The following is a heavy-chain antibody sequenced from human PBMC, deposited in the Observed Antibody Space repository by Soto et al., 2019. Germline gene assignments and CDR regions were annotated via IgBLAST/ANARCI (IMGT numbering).Heavy chain of an antibody. CDR2: VYYSGST. CDR3: ARMMDYYYYMDV. D-gene: IGHD3-16*01. CDR1: GGSVSSYY. V-gene: IGHV4-59*08. Sequence: PSETLSLTCTVSGGSVSSYYWSWIRQSPGKGLEWIGYVYYSGSTKYRPSLKSRVTISVDTSKNQFSLKVSSATAADTAVYYCARMMDYYYYMDVWGKGTTVTVSS. J-gene: IGHJ6*03.